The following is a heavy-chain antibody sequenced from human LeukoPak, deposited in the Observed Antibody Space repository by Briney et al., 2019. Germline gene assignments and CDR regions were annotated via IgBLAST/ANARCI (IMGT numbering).Heavy chain of an antibody. D-gene: IGHD6-25*01. V-gene: IGHV1-18*01. Sequence: ASVKVSCKASGYTFTSYAMNWVRQAPGQGLEWMGWISVFNGNTHYAQKVQGRVTMTTDTSTSTAYMELRSLRSDDTAVYYCARELVAATSYLDYWGQGTLVTVSS. J-gene: IGHJ4*02. CDR2: ISVFNGNT. CDR1: GYTFTSYA. CDR3: ARELVAATSYLDY.